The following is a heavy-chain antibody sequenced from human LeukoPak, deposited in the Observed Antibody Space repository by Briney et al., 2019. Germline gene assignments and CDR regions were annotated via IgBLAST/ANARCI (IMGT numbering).Heavy chain of an antibody. CDR3: ARKTRTWSNWFDP. J-gene: IGHJ5*02. V-gene: IGHV4-30-4*01. D-gene: IGHD1-14*01. Sequence: PSETLSLACTVSGGSISSGNYYWSWIRQSPGKGLEWIGYIYYSGSVFYNPSLESRIIISLDTSKNQFSLKVTSLTAADSAVYYCARKTRTWSNWFDPWGQGTLVTVSS. CDR1: GGSISSGNYY. CDR2: IYYSGSV.